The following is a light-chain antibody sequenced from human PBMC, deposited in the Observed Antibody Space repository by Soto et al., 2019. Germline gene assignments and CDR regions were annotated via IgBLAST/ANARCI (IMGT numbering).Light chain of an antibody. V-gene: IGLV2-14*01. CDR2: EVS. J-gene: IGLJ2*01. Sequence: QSALTQPASVSGSPGQSITISCTGTTSDVGDYNSVSWYQQHPDKAPNLMIHEVSNRPSGVSNRFSGSKSGNTASLTISGLQAEDEADYYCSSHTSSSTLVFGGGTKLTVL. CDR3: SSHTSSSTLV. CDR1: TSDVGDYNS.